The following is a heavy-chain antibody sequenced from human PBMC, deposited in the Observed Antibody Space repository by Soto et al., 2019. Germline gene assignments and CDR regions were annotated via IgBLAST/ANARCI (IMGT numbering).Heavy chain of an antibody. Sequence: SETLSLTCSVSGGSIRSGGHFWNWIRQHPGRGLEWIGYIYYTGDTYYNPSLKSQVNISLDTSNNHFSLKLSSVTAADTAVYYCARGSFVTHYYYYHMDVWGKGTPVTVPS. CDR1: GGSIRSGGHF. V-gene: IGHV4-31*01. J-gene: IGHJ6*03. CDR3: ARGSFVTHYYYYHMDV. D-gene: IGHD2-21*02. CDR2: IYYTGDT.